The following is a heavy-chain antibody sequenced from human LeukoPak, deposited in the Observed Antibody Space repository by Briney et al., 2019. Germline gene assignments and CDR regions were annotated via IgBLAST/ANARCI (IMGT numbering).Heavy chain of an antibody. CDR1: GFTFSSST. V-gene: IGHV1-58*01. CDR3: AARPRDYVTFDI. CDR2: IVVGSGDA. J-gene: IGHJ3*02. Sequence: SVKVSCKTSGFTFSSSTVQWVRQARGQGLEWIGWIVVGSGDANYAQKFQERVTITRDMSTSAAYMDLSSLGSEDTAVYYCAARPRDYVTFDIWGQGTMVTVSS. D-gene: IGHD3-16*01.